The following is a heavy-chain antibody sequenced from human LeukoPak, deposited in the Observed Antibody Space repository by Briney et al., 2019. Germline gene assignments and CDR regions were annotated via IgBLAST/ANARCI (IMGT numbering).Heavy chain of an antibody. CDR3: AREDSGYDFEY. D-gene: IGHD5-12*01. CDR1: GFTFSDHY. Sequence: GGSLRLSCPASGFTFSDHYMDWVRQAPGKGLEWLGRTRNKANGFTTEYAASVKGGFTISRDDSKNSLYLQMTSLKTEDTAVYYCAREDSGYDFEYWGQGTLVTVSS. J-gene: IGHJ4*02. V-gene: IGHV3-72*01. CDR2: TRNKANGFTT.